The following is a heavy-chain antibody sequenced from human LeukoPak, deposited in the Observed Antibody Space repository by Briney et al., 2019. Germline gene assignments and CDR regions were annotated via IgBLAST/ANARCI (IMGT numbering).Heavy chain of an antibody. V-gene: IGHV4-4*02. J-gene: IGHJ4*02. D-gene: IGHD3-22*01. CDR1: GGSISSSNW. CDR2: IYHSGST. Sequence: SETLSLTSAVSGGSISSSNWWSWIRQPPGKGLEWIGEIYHSGSTNYNPSLKSRVTISVGKSKTQFSLKLSSVTAADTAVYFCARSGGLWLLTYYFDYWGQGTLVTVSS. CDR3: ARSGGLWLLTYYFDY.